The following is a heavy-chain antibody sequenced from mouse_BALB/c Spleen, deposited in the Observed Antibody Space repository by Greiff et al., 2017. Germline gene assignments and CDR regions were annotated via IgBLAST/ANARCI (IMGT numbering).Heavy chain of an antibody. J-gene: IGHJ4*01. CDR3: ARSEDSSGYVIYNYAMDY. CDR2: ISPYNDGT. D-gene: IGHD3-2*01. Sequence: VQLQQSGPELVKPGASVKMSCKASGYTFTSYVMHWVKQTPGQGLEWIGYISPYNDGTKYNAKFKGKATLTSNKSSSTAYMELSSLTSEDSAFYYGARSEDSSGYVIYNYAMDYWGQGTSVTVSS. V-gene: IGHV1-14*01. CDR1: GYTFTSYV.